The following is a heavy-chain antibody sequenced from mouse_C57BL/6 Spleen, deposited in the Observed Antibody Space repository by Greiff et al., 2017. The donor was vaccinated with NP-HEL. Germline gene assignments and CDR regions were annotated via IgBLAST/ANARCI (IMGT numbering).Heavy chain of an antibody. CDR2: INPSTGGT. J-gene: IGHJ2*01. Sequence: VQLKQSGPELVKPGASVKISCKASGYSFTGYYMNWVKQSPEKSLEWIGEINPSTGGTTYNQKFKAKATLTVDKSSSTAYMQLKSLTSEDSAVYYCAIDDGVDYWGQGTTLTVSS. CDR1: GYSFTGYY. D-gene: IGHD2-3*01. V-gene: IGHV1-42*01. CDR3: AIDDGVDY.